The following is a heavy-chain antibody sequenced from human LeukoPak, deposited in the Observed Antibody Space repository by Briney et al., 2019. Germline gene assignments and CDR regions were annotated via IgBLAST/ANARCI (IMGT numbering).Heavy chain of an antibody. Sequence: PSETLSLTCAVSGGSISSGGYSWSWIRQPPGKGLEWIGYIYHSGSTYYNPSLKSRVTISVDRSKNQFSLKLSSVTAADTAVYYCASLGVSTVTTSGGMDVWGQGTTVTVSS. CDR2: IYHSGST. D-gene: IGHD4-17*01. CDR1: GGSISSGGYS. J-gene: IGHJ6*02. V-gene: IGHV4-30-2*01. CDR3: ASLGVSTVTTSGGMDV.